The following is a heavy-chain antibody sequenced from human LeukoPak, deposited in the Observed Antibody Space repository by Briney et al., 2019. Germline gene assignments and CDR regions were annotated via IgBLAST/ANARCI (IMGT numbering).Heavy chain of an antibody. J-gene: IGHJ6*02. CDR3: ARAIRFLEWLYFGPYYYYGMDV. CDR2: INPSGGST. V-gene: IGHV1-46*01. D-gene: IGHD3-3*01. Sequence: ASVKVSCKASGYTFTSYYMHWVRLAPGQGLEWKGIINPSGGSTSYAQKFQDRVTMTRDTSTSTVYMELSSLRSEDTAVYYCARAIRFLEWLYFGPYYYYGMDVWGQGTTVTVSS. CDR1: GYTFTSYY.